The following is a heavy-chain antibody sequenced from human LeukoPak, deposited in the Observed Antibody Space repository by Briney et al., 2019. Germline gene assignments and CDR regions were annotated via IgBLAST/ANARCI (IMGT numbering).Heavy chain of an antibody. J-gene: IGHJ4*02. V-gene: IGHV4-59*12. CDR3: ARGLSAVVY. CDR2: IYYSGST. CDR1: GGSFSGYY. Sequence: SETLSLTCAVYGGSFSGYYWSWIRQAPGKGLEWIGYIYYSGSTNYNPSLKSRVTISVDTSKKQFSLKLSSVTAADTAVYYCARGLSAVVYWGQGTLVTVSS. D-gene: IGHD3-16*02.